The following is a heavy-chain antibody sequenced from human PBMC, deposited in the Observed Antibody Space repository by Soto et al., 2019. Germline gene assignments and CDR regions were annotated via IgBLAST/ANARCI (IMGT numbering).Heavy chain of an antibody. D-gene: IGHD3-16*01. J-gene: IGHJ3*02. CDR3: AKDSKPAYYDYVWGHRKQKKGAFDI. CDR1: GCTFSSYG. V-gene: IGHV3-30*18. Sequence: GGSLRLSCAASGCTFSSYGMHWVRQAPGKGLEWVAVISYDGSNKYYADSVKGRFTISRDNSKNTLYLQMNSLRAEDTAVYYCAKDSKPAYYDYVWGHRKQKKGAFDIWGQGTMVTVS. CDR2: ISYDGSNK.